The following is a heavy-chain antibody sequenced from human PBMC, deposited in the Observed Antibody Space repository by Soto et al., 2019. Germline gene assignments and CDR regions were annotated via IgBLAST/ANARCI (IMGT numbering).Heavy chain of an antibody. CDR2: ISYDGSNK. Sequence: GGSLRLSCAASGFTFSSYAMHWVRQAPGKGLEWVAVISYDGSNKYYADSVKGRFTISRDNSKNTLYLQMNSLRAEDTAVYYCVGRDVDNLISGSYSQPFDYWGQGTLVTVSS. CDR3: VGRDVDNLISGSYSQPFDY. J-gene: IGHJ4*02. D-gene: IGHD3-10*01. CDR1: GFTFSSYA. V-gene: IGHV3-30-3*01.